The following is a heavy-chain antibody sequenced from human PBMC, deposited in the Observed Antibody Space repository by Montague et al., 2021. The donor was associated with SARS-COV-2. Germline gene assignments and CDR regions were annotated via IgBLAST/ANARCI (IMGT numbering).Heavy chain of an antibody. CDR2: ISYDGSNK. J-gene: IGHJ2*01. V-gene: IGHV3-30-3*01. Sequence: SLRLSCAASGFTFSSYAMHWVRQAPGKGLEWVAVISYDGSNKYYADVVKGRFTISSDNTKNTLYLQMNSLRAEDTAVYYCARAQPFHGYPHYFDLWGRGTLVTVSS. CDR3: ARAQPFHGYPHYFDL. CDR1: GFTFSSYA. D-gene: IGHD5-18*01.